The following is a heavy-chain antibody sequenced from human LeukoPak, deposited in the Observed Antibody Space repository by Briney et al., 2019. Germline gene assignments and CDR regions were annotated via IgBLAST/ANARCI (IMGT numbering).Heavy chain of an antibody. CDR2: IIPILGIA. Sequence: ASVKVSCKASGGTFSSYAISWVRQAPGQGLEWMGRIIPILGIANYAQRFQGRVTITADKSTSTAYMELSSLRSEDTAVYYCARSEIAAAGTPYFDYWGQGTLVTVSS. CDR3: ARSEIAAAGTPYFDY. D-gene: IGHD6-13*01. CDR1: GGTFSSYA. V-gene: IGHV1-69*04. J-gene: IGHJ4*02.